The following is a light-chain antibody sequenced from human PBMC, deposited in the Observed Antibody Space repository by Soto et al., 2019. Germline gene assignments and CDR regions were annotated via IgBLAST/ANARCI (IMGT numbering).Light chain of an antibody. CDR1: SSDVGAYNF. CDR2: DVT. Sequence: QSALTQPASVSGSPGQSITISCTGTSSDVGAYNFVSWYQQHPGKAPKLMIYDVTNRPSGVSSRFSGSKSGNTASRAISGLQAEDEADYYCSSYTTSNTLVFGGGTKLTVL. V-gene: IGLV2-14*03. CDR3: SSYTTSNTLV. J-gene: IGLJ2*01.